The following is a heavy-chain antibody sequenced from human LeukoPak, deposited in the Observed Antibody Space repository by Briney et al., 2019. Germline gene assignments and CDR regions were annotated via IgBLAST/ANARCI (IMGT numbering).Heavy chain of an antibody. J-gene: IGHJ4*02. V-gene: IGHV3-11*04. D-gene: IGHD2-15*01. Sequence: LSLTCTVSGGSISSSIYYWGWIRQAPGKGLEWIAYISGSGDTIKYADFVEGRFTISRDNAKRSVYLEMNSLTDEDTAVYFCTRGVAMAIWSQGTLVTVSS. CDR3: TRGVAMAI. CDR1: GGSISSSIYY. CDR2: ISGSGDTI.